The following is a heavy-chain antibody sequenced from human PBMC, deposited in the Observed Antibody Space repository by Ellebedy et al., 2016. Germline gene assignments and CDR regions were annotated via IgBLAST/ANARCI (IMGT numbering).Heavy chain of an antibody. Sequence: SETLSLTCTVSGGSISSYYWSWIRQPPGKGLEWIGYIYYSGSTNYNPSLKSRVTISVDTSKNQFSLKLGSVTAADTAVYYCARGGASAEVDPWGQGTLVTVSS. V-gene: IGHV4-59*01. J-gene: IGHJ5*02. CDR1: GGSISSYY. CDR3: ARGGASAEVDP. CDR2: IYYSGST. D-gene: IGHD2-2*01.